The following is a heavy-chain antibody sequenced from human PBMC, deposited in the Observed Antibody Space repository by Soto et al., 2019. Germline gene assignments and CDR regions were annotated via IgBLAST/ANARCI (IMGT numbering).Heavy chain of an antibody. V-gene: IGHV3-53*01. CDR2: IYNGGNT. CDR3: ARYKYYYYNGMDV. CDR1: VFTVISNY. Sequence: GWSLRLSCASSVFTVISNYMSWVRQAPGKGLEWVSVIYNGGNTYYADSVKGRFTISRDNSKNTLYLQMNSLRVEDTAIYYCARYKYYYYNGMDVWGHVTKVTVYS. J-gene: IGHJ6*01. D-gene: IGHD1-1*01.